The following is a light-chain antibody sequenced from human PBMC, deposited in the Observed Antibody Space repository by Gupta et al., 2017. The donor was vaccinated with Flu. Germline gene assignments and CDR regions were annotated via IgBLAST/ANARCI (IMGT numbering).Light chain of an antibody. V-gene: IGKV2-28*01. CDR3: RQRRQSLRT. Sequence: VATGEPASSSCGSSQCRLHRNGYNYLDGCLQKPGQSPQLLIYLGATRTAGGSDECSGSGAGTDFTLKISRGEAEEVGVYYCRQRRQSLRTFGRGTKVENK. J-gene: IGKJ4*01. CDR2: LGA. CDR1: QCRLHRNGYNY.